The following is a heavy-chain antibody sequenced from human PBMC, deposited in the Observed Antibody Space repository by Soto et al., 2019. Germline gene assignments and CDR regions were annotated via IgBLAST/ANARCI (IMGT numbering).Heavy chain of an antibody. CDR1: GFTFSNAW. J-gene: IGHJ3*02. V-gene: IGHV3-15*01. CDR3: TTPTLSSSWYRDAFDI. CDR2: IKSKTDGGTT. Sequence: GGSLRLSCAASGFTFSNAWMSWVRQAPGKGLEWVGRIKSKTDGGTTDYAAPVKGRFTISRDDSKNMLYLQMNSLKTEDTAVYYCTTPTLSSSWYRDAFDIWGQGTMVTVSS. D-gene: IGHD6-13*01.